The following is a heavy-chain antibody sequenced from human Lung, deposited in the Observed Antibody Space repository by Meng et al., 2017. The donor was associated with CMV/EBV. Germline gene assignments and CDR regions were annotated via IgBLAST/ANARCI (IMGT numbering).Heavy chain of an antibody. V-gene: IGHV3-9*01. CDR2: IRWNSGSK. Sequence: SXAASGFTFDDYAMHWVRQAPGKGLEWVSGIRWNSGSKGYADSVKGRFTISRDNDKNSLYLQMNSLRAEDTALYYCAKVIHSGGSGRYYGVKLGDYXGQGXLVTVSS. CDR1: GFTFDDYA. J-gene: IGHJ4*02. D-gene: IGHD1-26*01. CDR3: AKVIHSGGSGRYYGVKLGDY.